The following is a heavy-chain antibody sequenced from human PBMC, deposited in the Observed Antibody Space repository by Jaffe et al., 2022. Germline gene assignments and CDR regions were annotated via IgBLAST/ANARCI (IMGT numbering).Heavy chain of an antibody. D-gene: IGHD3-9*01. V-gene: IGHV3-7*05. Sequence: EVQLVESGGGLVQPGGSLRLSCAASGFTFSSYWMSWVRQAPGKGLEWVANIKQDGSEKYYVDSVKGRFTISRDNAKNSLYLQMNSLRAEDTAVYYCARELDLTGYYNDAFDIWGQGTMVTVSS. CDR3: ARELDLTGYYNDAFDI. J-gene: IGHJ3*02. CDR2: IKQDGSEK. CDR1: GFTFSSYW.